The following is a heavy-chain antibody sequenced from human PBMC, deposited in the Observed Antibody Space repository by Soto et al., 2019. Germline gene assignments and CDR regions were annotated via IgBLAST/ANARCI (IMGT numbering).Heavy chain of an antibody. D-gene: IGHD2-15*01. J-gene: IGHJ1*01. CDR1: GYTFTSYG. CDR3: ARDEYCSGGSCYSIVYLQH. Sequence: GASVKVSCKASGYTFTSYGISWVRQAPGQGLEWMGWISAYNGNTNYAQKLQGRVTMTTDTSTSTAYMELRSLRSDDTAVYYCARDEYCSGGSCYSIVYLQHWGQGTLVTVSS. V-gene: IGHV1-18*01. CDR2: ISAYNGNT.